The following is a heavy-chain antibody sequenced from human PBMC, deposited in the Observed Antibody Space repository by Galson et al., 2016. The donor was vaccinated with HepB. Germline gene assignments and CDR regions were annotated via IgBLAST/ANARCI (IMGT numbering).Heavy chain of an antibody. J-gene: IGHJ4*02. Sequence: SVKVSCKASGFTFPSSAVQWVRQARGQRLEWIGWIVVGSGHTIYAQKFQDRVTMTTDTSTSTAYMELRSLRSDDTAIYYCARAYSSTLMGHWGQGTLFIVSS. CDR1: GFTFPSSA. D-gene: IGHD6-13*01. V-gene: IGHV1-58*01. CDR2: IVVGSGHT. CDR3: ARAYSSTLMGH.